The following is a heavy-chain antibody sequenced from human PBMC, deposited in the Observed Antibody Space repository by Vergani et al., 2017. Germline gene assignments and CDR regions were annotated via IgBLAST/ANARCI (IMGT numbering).Heavy chain of an antibody. CDR3: AKSVQGIAAAGLFDY. D-gene: IGHD6-13*01. J-gene: IGHJ4*02. CDR2: ISGSGGST. Sequence: EVQLLESGGGLVQPGGSLRLSCAASGFTFSSYAMSWVRQAPGKGLEWVSAISGSGGSTYYADSVKGQFTISRDNSKNTLYLQMTSLRAEDTAVYYCAKSVQGIAAAGLFDYWGQGTLVTVSS. V-gene: IGHV3-23*01. CDR1: GFTFSSYA.